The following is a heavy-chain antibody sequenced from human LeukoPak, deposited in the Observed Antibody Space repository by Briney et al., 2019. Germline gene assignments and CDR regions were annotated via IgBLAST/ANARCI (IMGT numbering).Heavy chain of an antibody. V-gene: IGHV4-61*02. D-gene: IGHD3-3*01. J-gene: IGHJ4*02. CDR2: IRATGNT. Sequence: PSETLSLTCTISGGSISSGNGYWSWIRQPAGQGLEWIARIRATGNTYYNPSLKSRVTISVDTSKNQFSPKLSSVTAADTAVYYCARLTYYDFWSGYYFDYWGQGTLVTVSS. CDR3: ARLTYYDFWSGYYFDY. CDR1: GGSISSGNGY.